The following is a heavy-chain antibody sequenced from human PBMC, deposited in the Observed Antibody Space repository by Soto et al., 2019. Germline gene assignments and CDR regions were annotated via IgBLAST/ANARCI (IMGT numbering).Heavy chain of an antibody. Sequence: GASLKMTCQASRYTLSAFWITWVRQTPGKGLEWMVTIDPRDSFSNYSLSFQCHVTISADKSIGSAYLHWRTLEVSDPAICYCPRPSTGFCPRSTSQPYFGIDVRGHGTTVTV. J-gene: IGHJ6*02. CDR2: IDPRDSFS. CDR1: RYTLSAFW. CDR3: PRPSTGFCPRSTSQPYFGIDV. V-gene: IGHV5-10-1*01. D-gene: IGHD2-2*01.